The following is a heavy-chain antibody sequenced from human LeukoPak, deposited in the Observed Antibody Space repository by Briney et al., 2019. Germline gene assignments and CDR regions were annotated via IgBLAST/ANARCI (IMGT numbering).Heavy chain of an antibody. J-gene: IGHJ4*02. Sequence: PSETLSLTCIVSGGSISSSSYYWGWIRQPPGKGLEWIGSIYYSGSTYYNPSLKSRVTISVDTSKNQFSLKLSSVTAADTAVYYCARDPMGGYCTNGVCSHFDYWGQGTLVTVSS. CDR1: GGSISSSSYY. CDR2: IYYSGST. V-gene: IGHV4-39*07. CDR3: ARDPMGGYCTNGVCSHFDY. D-gene: IGHD2-8*01.